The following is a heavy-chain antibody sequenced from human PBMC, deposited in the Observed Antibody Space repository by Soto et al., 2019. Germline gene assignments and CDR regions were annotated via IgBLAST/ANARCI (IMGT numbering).Heavy chain of an antibody. CDR1: GGSCSGYY. V-gene: IGHV4-34*01. Sequence: SETLSLTCAVYGGSCSGYYWSWIRQPPGKGLEWIGEINHSGSTNYNPSLKSRVTISVDTSKNQFSLKLSSVTAADTAVYYCARDYSSSSFDYWGQGTLVTVSS. D-gene: IGHD6-13*01. CDR3: ARDYSSSSFDY. J-gene: IGHJ4*02. CDR2: INHSGST.